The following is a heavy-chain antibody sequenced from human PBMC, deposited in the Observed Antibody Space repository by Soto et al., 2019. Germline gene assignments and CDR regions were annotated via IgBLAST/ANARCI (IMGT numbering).Heavy chain of an antibody. V-gene: IGHV1-2*02. CDR1: GYTFTGYY. Sequence: RASVKVSCKASGYTFTGYYIHWVRQAPGQGLEWMGWINPDSGGTNYAQKFQGRVTMTRDTSISTAYMELSSLRSDDTAVFYCARDNYHNYGSYSYRGSCDPWGQGTLVTVSS. CDR2: INPDSGGT. D-gene: IGHD3-22*01. J-gene: IGHJ5*02. CDR3: ARDNYHNYGSYSYRGSCDP.